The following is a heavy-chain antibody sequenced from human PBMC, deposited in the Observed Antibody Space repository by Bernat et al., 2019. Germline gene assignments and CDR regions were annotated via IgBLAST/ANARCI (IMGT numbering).Heavy chain of an antibody. V-gene: IGHV4-31*03. CDR2: IYYSGST. D-gene: IGHD5-12*01. J-gene: IGHJ4*02. CDR1: GGSISSGGYY. CDR3: ARGIVATGYYFDY. Sequence: QVQLQESGPGLVKPSQTLSLTCTVSGGSISSGGYYWSWFRQHPGKGLEWVGYIYYSGSTYYNPSLKSRVTISVDTSKNQFSLKLSSVTAAETAVYYCARGIVATGYYFDYWGQGTLVTVSS.